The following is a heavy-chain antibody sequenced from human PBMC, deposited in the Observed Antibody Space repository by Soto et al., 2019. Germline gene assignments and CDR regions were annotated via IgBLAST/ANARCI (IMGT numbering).Heavy chain of an antibody. CDR1: GGTFSSYA. D-gene: IGHD3-9*01. V-gene: IGHV1-69*13. Sequence: ASVKVSCKASGGTFSSYAISWVRQAPGQGLEWMGGIIPIFGTANYAQKFQGRVTITADESTSTAYMELSSLRSEDTAVYYCAFVRGILTGYYNEPGPSYYYYGMDVWGQGTTVTVSS. CDR2: IIPIFGTA. J-gene: IGHJ6*02. CDR3: AFVRGILTGYYNEPGPSYYYYGMDV.